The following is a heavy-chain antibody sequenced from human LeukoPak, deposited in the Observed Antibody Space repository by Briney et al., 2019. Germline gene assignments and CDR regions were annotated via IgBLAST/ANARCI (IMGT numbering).Heavy chain of an antibody. CDR1: GGSVSSGSYY. CDR2: IYYSGST. D-gene: IGHD5-18*01. J-gene: IGHJ5*02. CDR3: ARERGYSYGTGWFDP. V-gene: IGHV4-61*01. Sequence: PSETLSLTCTVSGGSVSSGSYYWSWIRQPPGKGLEWIGYIYYSGSTNYNPCLKSRVTISVDTSKNQFSLKLSSVTAADTAVYYCARERGYSYGTGWFDPWGQGTLVTVSS.